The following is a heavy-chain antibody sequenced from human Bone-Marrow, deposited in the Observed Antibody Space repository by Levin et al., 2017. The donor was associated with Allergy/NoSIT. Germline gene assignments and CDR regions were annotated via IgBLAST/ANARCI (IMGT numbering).Heavy chain of an antibody. CDR1: GFIFSGSA. CDR3: HMDDYGGQGGDY. Sequence: QTGGSLRLSCASSGFIFSGSAIHWVRQTSGKGLEWVGLIRNEAKNHATTYAASMEGRFIISRDDSKDTAYLQMNSLKTEDTAVYYCHMDDYGGQGGDYWGPGTLVTVSS. J-gene: IGHJ4*02. CDR2: IRNEAKNHAT. D-gene: IGHD4-23*01. V-gene: IGHV3-73*01.